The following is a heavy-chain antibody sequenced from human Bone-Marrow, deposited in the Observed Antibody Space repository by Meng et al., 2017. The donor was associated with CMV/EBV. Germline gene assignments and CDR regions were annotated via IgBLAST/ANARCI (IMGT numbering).Heavy chain of an antibody. CDR3: ARHRWRYCSSTSCYRGGFDY. V-gene: IGHV4-4*07. Sequence: SETLSLTCTVSGGSISSYYWSWIRQPAGKGLEWIGRIYTSGSTNYNPSLKSRVTMSVDTSKNQFSLKLSSVTAADTAVYYCARHRWRYCSSTSCYRGGFDYWGQGTLVTVSS. D-gene: IGHD2-2*02. J-gene: IGHJ4*02. CDR1: GGSISSYY. CDR2: IYTSGST.